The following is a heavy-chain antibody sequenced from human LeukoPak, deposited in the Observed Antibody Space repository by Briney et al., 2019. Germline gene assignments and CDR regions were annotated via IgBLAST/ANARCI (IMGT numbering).Heavy chain of an antibody. CDR1: GGSFSGYY. CDR2: INHSGST. V-gene: IGHV4-34*01. J-gene: IGHJ4*02. CDR3: ARGRRRQYYYDGSGYYLAY. D-gene: IGHD3-22*01. Sequence: PSETLSLTCAVYGGSFSGYYWSWIRQPPGKGLEWIGEINHSGSTNYNPSLKSRVTISVDTSKNQFSLKLSSVTAADTAVYYCARGRRRQYYYDGSGYYLAYWGQGTLVTVSS.